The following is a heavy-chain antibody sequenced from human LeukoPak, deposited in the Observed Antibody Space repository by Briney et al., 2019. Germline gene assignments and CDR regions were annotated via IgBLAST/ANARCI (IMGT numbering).Heavy chain of an antibody. V-gene: IGHV3-30*18. J-gene: IGHJ4*02. CDR2: ISYDGSNK. D-gene: IGHD3-10*01. CDR1: GFTFSSYG. CDR3: AKGPNGSGSYFGEDY. Sequence: GGSLRLSCAASGFTFSSYGMHWVRQAPGKGLEWVAVISYDGSNKYYADSVKGRFTISRDNSKNTLYLQMNSLRAEDTAVYCCAKGPNGSGSYFGEDYWGQGTLVTVSS.